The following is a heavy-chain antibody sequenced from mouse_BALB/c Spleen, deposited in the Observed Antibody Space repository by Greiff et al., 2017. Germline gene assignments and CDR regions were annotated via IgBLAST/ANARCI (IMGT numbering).Heavy chain of an antibody. CDR3: ARVGVYFDY. J-gene: IGHJ2*01. Sequence: EVKVVESGGDLVKPGGSLKLSCAASGFTFSSYGMSWVRQTPDRRLELVATINSNGGSTYYPDSVKGRFTISRDNAKNTLYLQMSSLKSEDTAMYYCARVGVYFDYWGQGTTLTVSS. CDR1: GFTFSSYG. V-gene: IGHV5-6-3*01. CDR2: INSNGGST.